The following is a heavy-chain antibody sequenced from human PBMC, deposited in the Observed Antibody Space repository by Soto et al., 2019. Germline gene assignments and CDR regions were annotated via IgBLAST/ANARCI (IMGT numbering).Heavy chain of an antibody. J-gene: IGHJ4*02. D-gene: IGHD2-8*02. CDR1: GYTFTSYA. CDR3: ARGDWWLFDY. Sequence: QVQLVQSGAEEKKPWASVKVSCKASGYTFTSYAIHWVRQAPGQRLEWMGWINAGNGNTKDSQKFQGRVTITRDTSASTAYTGLSSLNSEDTAVYYCARGDWWLFDYWGQGTLVTVSS. V-gene: IGHV1-3*05. CDR2: INAGNGNT.